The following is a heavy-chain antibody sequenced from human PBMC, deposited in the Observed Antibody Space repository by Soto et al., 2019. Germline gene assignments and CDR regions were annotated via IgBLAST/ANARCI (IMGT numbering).Heavy chain of an antibody. CDR3: ARDLDGLHDDNSGPYPRPG. V-gene: IGHV4-30-4*01. CDR1: GGSISRDDYY. J-gene: IGHJ1*01. D-gene: IGHD3-22*01. CDR2: IHSSGSI. Sequence: SETLSLTCTVSGGSISRDDYYWSWIRQAPGRGLEWIGYIHSSGSIYYNPSLKSRATMSIDTARNQFSLKVSSVTVADTAVYYCARDLDGLHDDNSGPYPRPGWGQGTLVTVSS.